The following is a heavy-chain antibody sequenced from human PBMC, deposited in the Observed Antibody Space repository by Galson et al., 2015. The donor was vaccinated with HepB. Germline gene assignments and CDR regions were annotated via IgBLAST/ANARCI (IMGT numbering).Heavy chain of an antibody. CDR1: SYTFTSYG. Sequence: SVKVSCKASSYTFTSYGISWVRQAPGQGLEWMGWISAYNGNTNYAQKLQGRVTMTTDTSTSTAYMELRSLRSDDTAVYYCARGSIAAAGPRGNWFDPWGQGTLVTVSS. CDR2: ISAYNGNT. J-gene: IGHJ5*02. D-gene: IGHD6-13*01. CDR3: ARGSIAAAGPRGNWFDP. V-gene: IGHV1-18*01.